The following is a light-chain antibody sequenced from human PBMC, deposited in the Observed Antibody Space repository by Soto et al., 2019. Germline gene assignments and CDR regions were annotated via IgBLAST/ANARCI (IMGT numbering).Light chain of an antibody. CDR2: HTS. Sequence: ETVITQSPGTLSVSPGERATLSCRASQRIGSDLAWYQQKPGQAPRLLIYHTSTRATGVPARFIGSASGTEFTLTITRRQSEDSAVYYCQHYNNWPLTFGGGTKLEIK. CDR3: QHYNNWPLT. CDR1: QRIGSD. J-gene: IGKJ4*01. V-gene: IGKV3-15*01.